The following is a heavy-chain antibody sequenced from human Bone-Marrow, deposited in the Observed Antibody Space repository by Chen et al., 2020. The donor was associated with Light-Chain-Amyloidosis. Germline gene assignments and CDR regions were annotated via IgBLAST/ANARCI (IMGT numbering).Heavy chain of an antibody. D-gene: IGHD2-8*01. Sequence: QLQLQEACPGLVKPSETLSLTCTISGGSITSRGYYWGWFRQPPGKGLEWVATVYYGGSTYYNPALKNRVLISVDTSRNQFSLKLASVTASDTAVYFCARNCTSEIRGGWFDPWGPGTLVTVSS. V-gene: IGHV4-39*01. CDR2: VYYGGST. CDR1: GGSITSRGYY. CDR3: ARNCTSEIRGGWFDP. J-gene: IGHJ5*02.